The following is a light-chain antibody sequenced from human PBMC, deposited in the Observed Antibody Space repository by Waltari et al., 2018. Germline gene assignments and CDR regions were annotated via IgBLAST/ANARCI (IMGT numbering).Light chain of an antibody. CDR2: GAS. J-gene: IGKJ1*01. CDR3: QQYNNWPGT. Sequence: EIVMTQSPATLSVSPGERATLSCRASQSVGRNLAWYQQIPGQAPRPLIYGASTRATGIPARFTGSGSGTEFTLTINSMQSEDIAVYYCQQYNNWPGTFGQGTKVEIK. CDR1: QSVGRN. V-gene: IGKV3-15*01.